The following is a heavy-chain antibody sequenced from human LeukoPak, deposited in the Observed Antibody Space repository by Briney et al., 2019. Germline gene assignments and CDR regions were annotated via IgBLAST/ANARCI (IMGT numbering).Heavy chain of an antibody. J-gene: IGHJ4*02. CDR2: LSDSGGST. V-gene: IGHV3-23*01. CDR1: GITLSNYG. Sequence: GSLRLSCAVSGITLSNYGMSWVRQAPGKGLEWVAGLSDSGGSTNYADSVKGRFTVSRDNPKNTLYLQMNSLRAEDTAVYFCAKRGVVIRAVIIVGFHKEAYYFDYWGQGALVTVSS. CDR3: AKRGVVIRAVIIVGFHKEAYYFDY. D-gene: IGHD3-10*01.